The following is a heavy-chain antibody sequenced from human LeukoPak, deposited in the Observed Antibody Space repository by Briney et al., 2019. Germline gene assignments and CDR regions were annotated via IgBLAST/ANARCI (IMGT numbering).Heavy chain of an antibody. Sequence: PGGSLRLSCAASGFTFSSYAMSWARQAPGKGLEWVSAISGSGGSTYYADSVKGRFTISRDNSKNTLYLQMNSLRAEDTAVYYCAKVFDYDYVWGSYRYGPFDYWGQGTLVTVSS. CDR2: ISGSGGST. D-gene: IGHD3-16*02. CDR3: AKVFDYDYVWGSYRYGPFDY. V-gene: IGHV3-23*01. J-gene: IGHJ4*02. CDR1: GFTFSSYA.